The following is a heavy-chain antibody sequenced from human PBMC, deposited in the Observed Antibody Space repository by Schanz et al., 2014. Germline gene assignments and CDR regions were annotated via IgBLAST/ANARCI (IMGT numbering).Heavy chain of an antibody. CDR3: ARNIIATARAYDI. J-gene: IGHJ3*02. Sequence: QVLLVQSGAEVKKPGASVKVSCKASGYTFTGHRMHWVRQAPGQGLEWMGWINVYNGDTKFAKTFQDRVTLTTDTSTSTAYMELRSLRSDDTAVYYCARNIIATARAYDIWGQGTMVTVSS. V-gene: IGHV1-18*04. CDR2: INVYNGDT. CDR1: GYTFTGHR. D-gene: IGHD6-13*01.